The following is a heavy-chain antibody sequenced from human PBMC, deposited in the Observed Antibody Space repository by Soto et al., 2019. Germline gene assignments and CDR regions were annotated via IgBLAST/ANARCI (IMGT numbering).Heavy chain of an antibody. J-gene: IGHJ6*03. CDR2: ISSGGST. V-gene: IGHV3-23*01. CDR3: ATGYYDILTGYLGQSYMDV. Sequence: GGSLRLSCAASGFTFSNYAMNWVRQAPGKGLEWVSTISSGGSTFYADSVKGRFTISRDNSKNTLYLQMNSLRAEDMAVYYCATGYYDILTGYLGQSYMDVWGKGTTVTVSS. CDR1: GFTFSNYA. D-gene: IGHD3-9*01.